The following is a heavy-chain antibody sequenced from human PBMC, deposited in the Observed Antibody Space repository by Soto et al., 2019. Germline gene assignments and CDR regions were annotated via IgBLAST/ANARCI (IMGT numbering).Heavy chain of an antibody. D-gene: IGHD5-12*01. CDR3: ARQEMATIDNWFDP. Sequence: SETLSLTCAVYGGSFSGYYWSWIRQPPGKGLEWIGEINHSGSTNYNPSLKSRVTISVDTSKNQFSLKLSSVTAADTAVYYCARQEMATIDNWFDPWGQGTLVTVSS. CDR2: INHSGST. V-gene: IGHV4-34*01. J-gene: IGHJ5*02. CDR1: GGSFSGYY.